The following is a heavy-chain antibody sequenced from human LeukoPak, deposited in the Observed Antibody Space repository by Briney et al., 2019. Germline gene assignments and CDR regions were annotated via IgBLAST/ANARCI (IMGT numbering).Heavy chain of an antibody. CDR3: ARGQWEPFADY. CDR2: INWNGGST. Sequence: GGSLRLSCAASGFTFDDYGLSWVRQAPGKGLEWVSGINWNGGSTGYAHSVKGRFTISRDNAKNSLYLQMYSLRAEDTALYYCARGQWEPFADYWGQGTLVTVSS. J-gene: IGHJ4*02. CDR1: GFTFDDYG. D-gene: IGHD1-26*01. V-gene: IGHV3-20*04.